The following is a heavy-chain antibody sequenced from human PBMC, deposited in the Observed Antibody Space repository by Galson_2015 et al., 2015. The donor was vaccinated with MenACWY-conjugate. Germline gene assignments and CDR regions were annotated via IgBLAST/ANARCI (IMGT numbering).Heavy chain of an antibody. Sequence: SLRLSCAASGFTFSSYTMNWIRQAPGKGLEWVSSITSSSSYIYFADSVKGRFTISRDNAKNSLYLQMNSLRAEDTAVYYCARDHEVGATGEFGCWGHGTLITVSS. CDR1: GFTFSSYT. J-gene: IGHJ1*01. CDR3: ARDHEVGATGEFGC. CDR2: ITSSSSYI. D-gene: IGHD2-15*01. V-gene: IGHV3-21*01.